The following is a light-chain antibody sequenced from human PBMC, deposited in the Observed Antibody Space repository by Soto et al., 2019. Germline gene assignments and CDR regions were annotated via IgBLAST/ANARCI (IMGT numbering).Light chain of an antibody. CDR1: SGHSNYA. J-gene: IGLJ3*02. Sequence: QSVLTQSPSASASLGASVKLTCTLSSGHSNYAIAWHQQQPEKGPRYLMKLNSDGSHTKGDGIPDRFSGSSSGAERYLTTSSLQSEDEADYYCLTWGTGIWVFGGGTKLTVL. CDR3: LTWGTGIWV. V-gene: IGLV4-69*01. CDR2: LNSDGSH.